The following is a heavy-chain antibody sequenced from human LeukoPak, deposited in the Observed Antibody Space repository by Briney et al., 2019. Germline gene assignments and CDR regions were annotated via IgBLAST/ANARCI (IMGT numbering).Heavy chain of an antibody. Sequence: SVKVSCKASGGTFSSYAISWVRQAPGQGLEWMGGIIPIFGTANYAQKFQGRVTITADESTSTAYMELRSLRSDDTAVYYCARDPEYYYDSSGYYSPPNWFDPWGQGTLVTVSS. J-gene: IGHJ5*02. CDR1: GGTFSSYA. CDR2: IIPIFGTA. V-gene: IGHV1-69*13. CDR3: ARDPEYYYDSSGYYSPPNWFDP. D-gene: IGHD3-22*01.